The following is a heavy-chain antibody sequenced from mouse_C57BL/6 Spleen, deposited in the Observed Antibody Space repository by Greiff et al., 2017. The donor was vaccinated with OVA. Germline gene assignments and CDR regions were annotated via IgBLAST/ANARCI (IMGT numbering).Heavy chain of an antibody. Sequence: QVQLKESGAELVRPGASVKLSCKASGYTFTSYWMHWVKQRPGQGLEWIGMIHPNSGSTNYNEKFKSKATLTVDKSSSTAYMQLSSLTSEDSAVYYCARTPGSSYRDAMDYWGQGTSVTVSS. CDR3: ARTPGSSYRDAMDY. CDR2: IHPNSGST. CDR1: GYTFTSYW. D-gene: IGHD1-1*01. J-gene: IGHJ4*01. V-gene: IGHV1-64*01.